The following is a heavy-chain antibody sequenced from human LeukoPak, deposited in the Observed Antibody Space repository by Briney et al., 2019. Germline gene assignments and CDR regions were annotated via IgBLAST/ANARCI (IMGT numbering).Heavy chain of an antibody. CDR2: IYYSGST. J-gene: IGHJ6*03. V-gene: IGHV4-39*07. CDR1: GGSISSSSYY. CDR3: ARGREKAPIYYMDV. Sequence: SETLSLTCTVSGGSISSSSYYWGWIRQPPGKGLEWIGSIYYSGSTYYNPSLKSRVTISVDTSKNQFSLKLSSVTAADTAVYYCARGREKAPIYYMDVWGKGTTVTISS.